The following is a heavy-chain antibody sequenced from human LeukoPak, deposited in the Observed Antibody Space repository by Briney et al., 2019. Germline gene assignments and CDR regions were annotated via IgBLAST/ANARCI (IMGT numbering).Heavy chain of an antibody. CDR2: IYSGGST. CDR1: GFAVSSNY. CDR3: AKGDSSGYYPYYFDY. V-gene: IGHV3-66*01. J-gene: IGHJ4*02. Sequence: GGSLRLSCAASGFAVSSNYMSWVRQAPGKGLEWVSVIYSGGSTYYADSVKGRFTISRDNSKNTLYLQMNSLRAEDTAVYYCAKGDSSGYYPYYFDYWGQGTLVTVSS. D-gene: IGHD3-22*01.